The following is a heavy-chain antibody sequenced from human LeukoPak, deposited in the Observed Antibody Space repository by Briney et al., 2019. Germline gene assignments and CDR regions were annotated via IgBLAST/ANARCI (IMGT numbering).Heavy chain of an antibody. CDR2: IGNNGGGI. Sequence: GGSLRLSCAASGFTFSTYAMYWVRHPPGKRLEWVSIIGNNGGGIHYADSVKGRFTISRDNFKNALYLQMNSLRVEDTAVYYCAIDPNWGTHSWGQGVLVTVSS. CDR3: AIDPNWGTHS. CDR1: GFTFSTYA. V-gene: IGHV3-23*01. D-gene: IGHD7-27*01. J-gene: IGHJ4*02.